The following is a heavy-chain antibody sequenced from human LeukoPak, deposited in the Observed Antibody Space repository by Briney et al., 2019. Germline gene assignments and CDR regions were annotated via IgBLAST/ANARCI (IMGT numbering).Heavy chain of an antibody. V-gene: IGHV3-23*01. Sequence: GGSLRLSCAASGFTFSSFGMSWVRQAPGKGLEWVSTISGSGGIIDYADSVKGRFTFSRGNSRNMVYLQMNSLRAEDTAVYYCAKDLPDYGDYIEGFWGQGTLVTVSS. CDR1: GFTFSSFG. CDR3: AKDLPDYGDYIEGF. D-gene: IGHD4-17*01. CDR2: ISGSGGII. J-gene: IGHJ4*02.